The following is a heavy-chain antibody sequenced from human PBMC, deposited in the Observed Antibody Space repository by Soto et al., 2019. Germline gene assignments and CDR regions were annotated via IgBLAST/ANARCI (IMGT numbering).Heavy chain of an antibody. CDR3: AMRASGEPPYYFDS. CDR2: IYDSGVT. CDR1: GYSISSGSY. Sequence: TSETLSLTCAVSGYSISSGSYWGWIRQPPGKGLEWIVSIYDSGVTYYNPSLKSRVTTSVDTSENQFSLNLNSMTAADAAVYYCAMRASGEPPYYFDSWGQGTQVTVSS. D-gene: IGHD7-27*01. V-gene: IGHV4-38-2*01. J-gene: IGHJ4*02.